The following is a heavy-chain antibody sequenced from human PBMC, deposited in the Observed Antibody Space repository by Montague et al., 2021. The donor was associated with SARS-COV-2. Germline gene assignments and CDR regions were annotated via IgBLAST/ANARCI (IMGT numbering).Heavy chain of an antibody. J-gene: IGHJ4*02. V-gene: IGHV3-13*01. D-gene: IGHD3-22*01. CDR3: ARAPRGYYDSSGYYNHPYYFDY. CDR2: IGTAGDT. CDR1: GFTFSSYD. Sequence: SLRLSCAASGFTFSSYDMHWVRQATGKGLEWVSAIGTAGDTYYPGSVKGRFTISRENAKNSLYLQMNSLRAGDTAVHYCARAPRGYYDSSGYYNHPYYFDYWGQGTLVTVSS.